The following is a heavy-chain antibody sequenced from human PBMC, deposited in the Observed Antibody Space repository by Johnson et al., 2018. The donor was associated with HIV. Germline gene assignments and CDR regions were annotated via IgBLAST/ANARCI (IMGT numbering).Heavy chain of an antibody. V-gene: IGHV3-30*18. CDR2: ISYDGSNK. Sequence: QVQLVESGGGVVQPGRSLRLSCAASGFTFSSYSVHWVRQAPGKGLEWVAVISYDGSNKYYADSVKGRFTISRDNSKNTLYLQMNSLRAEDTAVYYCAKAREYDSTGHDAFDIWGQGTMVTVSS. D-gene: IGHD3-22*01. CDR1: GFTFSSYS. J-gene: IGHJ3*02. CDR3: AKAREYDSTGHDAFDI.